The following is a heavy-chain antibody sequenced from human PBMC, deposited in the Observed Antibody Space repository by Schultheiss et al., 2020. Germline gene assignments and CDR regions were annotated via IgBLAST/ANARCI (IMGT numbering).Heavy chain of an antibody. CDR2: IYTAGST. J-gene: IGHJ4*02. V-gene: IGHV3-66*01. CDR1: GFSVSRNY. Sequence: GGSLRLSCAASGFSVSRNYMSWVRQAPGKGLQWVSAIYTAGSTYYADSVKGRFTTSRDNAKNSLYLQMNSLRAEDTAVYYCAREVAGSDYWGQGTLVTVSS. D-gene: IGHD6-19*01. CDR3: AREVAGSDY.